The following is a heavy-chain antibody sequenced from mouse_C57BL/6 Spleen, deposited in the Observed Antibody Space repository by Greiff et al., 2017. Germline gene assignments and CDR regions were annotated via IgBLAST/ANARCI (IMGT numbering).Heavy chain of an antibody. Sequence: EVKLLESGPGLVKPSQSLSLTCSVTGYSITSGYYWNWIRQFPGNKLEWMGYISYDGSNNYNPSLKNRISITRDTSKNQFFLKLNSVTTEDTATYDCARGGYDGGYFDYWGQGTTLTVSS. CDR3: ARGGYDGGYFDY. V-gene: IGHV3-6*01. CDR1: GYSITSGYY. J-gene: IGHJ2*01. CDR2: ISYDGSN. D-gene: IGHD2-2*01.